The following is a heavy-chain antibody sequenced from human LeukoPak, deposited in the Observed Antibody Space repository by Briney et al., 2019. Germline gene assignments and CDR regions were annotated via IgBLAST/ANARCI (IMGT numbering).Heavy chain of an antibody. V-gene: IGHV1-69*05. CDR3: ASGGVVTRAFDI. CDR1: GGTFSSYA. CDR2: IIPIFGTA. D-gene: IGHD4-23*01. J-gene: IGHJ3*02. Sequence: ASVKVSCKASGGTFSSYAISWVRQVPGQGLEWMGGIIPIFGTANYAQKFQGRVTITTDESTSTAYMELSSLRSEDTAVYYCASGGVVTRAFDIWGQGTMVTVSS.